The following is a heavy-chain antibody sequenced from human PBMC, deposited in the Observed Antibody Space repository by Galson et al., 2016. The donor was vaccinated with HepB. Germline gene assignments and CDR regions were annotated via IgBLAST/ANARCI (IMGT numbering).Heavy chain of an antibody. Sequence: SVKVSCKASGGPFSSNVISWVRQAPGQGLEWMGGIITMSDTANYAQKLQGRLTIAADQAARTAYMELRSLTSEDTAVYYCAREGEIKWLRLHNYGMDVWGQGTMVTVSS. J-gene: IGHJ6*02. CDR1: GGPFSSNV. CDR3: AREGEIKWLRLHNYGMDV. D-gene: IGHD5-12*01. CDR2: IITMSDTA. V-gene: IGHV1-69*13.